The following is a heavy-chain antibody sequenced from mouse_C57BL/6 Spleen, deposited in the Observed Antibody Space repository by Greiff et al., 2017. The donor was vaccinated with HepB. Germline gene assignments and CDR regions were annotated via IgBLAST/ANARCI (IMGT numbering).Heavy chain of an antibody. J-gene: IGHJ2*01. CDR3: ARAGTRYFDY. CDR2: IDPSDSET. D-gene: IGHD4-1*01. V-gene: IGHV1-52*01. CDR1: GYTFTSYW. Sequence: QVQLKQPGAELVRPGSSVKLSCKASGYTFTSYWMHWVKQRPIQGLEWIGNIDPSDSETHYNQKFKDKATLTVDKSSSTAYMQLSSLTSEDSAVYYCARAGTRYFDYGGQGTTLTVSS.